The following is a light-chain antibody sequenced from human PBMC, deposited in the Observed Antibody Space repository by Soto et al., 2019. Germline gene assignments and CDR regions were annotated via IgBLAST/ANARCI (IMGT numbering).Light chain of an antibody. CDR1: KNDVGFYDF. V-gene: IGLV2-8*01. CDR3: KSYAGSNTYV. J-gene: IGLJ1*01. CDR2: EVV. Sequence: QSALTQPPSASGSPGQSVTISCTGTKNDVGFYDFVSWYQHHPGKAPRLIIYEVVQRPSGVPDRFSGSKSGNTASLTDSGLQAADEADYFCKSYAGSNTYVFGSGTKVTVL.